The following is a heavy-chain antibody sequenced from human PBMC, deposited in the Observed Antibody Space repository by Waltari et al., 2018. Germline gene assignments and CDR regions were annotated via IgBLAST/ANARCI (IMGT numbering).Heavy chain of an antibody. V-gene: IGHV4-34*01. D-gene: IGHD3-10*01. CDR2: INLVGRT. CDR1: GGSFSGYY. Sequence: QVQLQQWGAGLLKPSETLSLTCAVYGGSFSGYYWSWIRQPPGDGLEWIGEINLVGRTNPNRALTSGVTISVVTSKNQFSRKRSSVTASDTAVYYCARQSKIYYGSGRRGWFDPWGQGTLVTVSS. J-gene: IGHJ5*02. CDR3: ARQSKIYYGSGRRGWFDP.